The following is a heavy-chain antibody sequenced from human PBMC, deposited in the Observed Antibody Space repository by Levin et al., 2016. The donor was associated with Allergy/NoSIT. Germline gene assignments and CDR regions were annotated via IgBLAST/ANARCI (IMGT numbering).Heavy chain of an antibody. CDR2: ISSSSSYI. J-gene: IGHJ4*02. D-gene: IGHD2-2*01. Sequence: WIRQPPGKGLEWVSSISSSSSYIYYADSVKGRFTISRDNAKNSLYLQMNSLRAEDTAVYYCATVVVPAAIGPVFDYWGQGTLVTVSS. CDR3: ATVVVPAAIGPVFDY. V-gene: IGHV3-21*01.